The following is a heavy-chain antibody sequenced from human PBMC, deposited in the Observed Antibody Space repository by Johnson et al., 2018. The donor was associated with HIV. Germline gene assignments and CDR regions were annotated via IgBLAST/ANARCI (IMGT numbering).Heavy chain of an antibody. CDR1: GFTFSTYG. V-gene: IGHV3-30*02. CDR2: IRYDGSNK. J-gene: IGHJ3*02. CDR3: TTDLASDAFDI. Sequence: QVQLVESGGGVVQPGGSLRLSCAASGFTFSTYGIHWVRQSPGKGLEWVAFIRYDGSNKYYADSVKGRFTISRDNSKNMLYLQMNRLKTEDTAVYYCTTDLASDAFDIWGQGTMVTVSS.